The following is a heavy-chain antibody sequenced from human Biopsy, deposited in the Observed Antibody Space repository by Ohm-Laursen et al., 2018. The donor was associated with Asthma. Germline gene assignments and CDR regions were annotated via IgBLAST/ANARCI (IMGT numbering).Heavy chain of an antibody. J-gene: IGHJ6*02. CDR3: ARAVDYSHYYGIDV. CDR2: ISVYNGNT. CDR1: GYTFNSAG. Sequence: SSVKVSCKTSGYTFNSAGITWVRQAPGQGLEWMEWISVYNGNTKVAQKLQDRVTMITDTSTSTAYMELRSLRSDDTAVYFCARAVDYSHYYGIDVWGQGTTVTVS. V-gene: IGHV1-18*01. D-gene: IGHD3-10*01.